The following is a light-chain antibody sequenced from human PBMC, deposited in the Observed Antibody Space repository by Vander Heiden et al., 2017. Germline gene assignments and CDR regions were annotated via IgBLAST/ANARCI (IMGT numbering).Light chain of an antibody. J-gene: IGLJ2*01. V-gene: IGLV3-21*02. CDR2: DER. CDR3: QVWDSSNDLVL. CDR1: NIESQS. Sequence: SDVLTQPPSVSVAPGQTATITCGGHNIESQSVHWYQQKPGQAPVLVVYDERDRPSGIPERFSGSNSGNTPTLTITRVEDGDEADYYCQVWDSSNDLVLFGGGTKLTVL.